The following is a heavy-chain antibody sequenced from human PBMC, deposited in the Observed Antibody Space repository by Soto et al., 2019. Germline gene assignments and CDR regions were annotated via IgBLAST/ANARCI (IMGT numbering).Heavy chain of an antibody. Sequence: PSETLSLTCTVSGGSIGNYYWSWIRQPPGKELEWIGYIFYSGSTNYNPSLKSRVTISVDTSKNQFSLKLTSVTAADTAVYYCARGGYSSSWYYFDYWGQGTLVTVSS. CDR2: IFYSGST. CDR1: GGSIGNYY. CDR3: ARGGYSSSWYYFDY. V-gene: IGHV4-59*01. J-gene: IGHJ4*02. D-gene: IGHD6-13*01.